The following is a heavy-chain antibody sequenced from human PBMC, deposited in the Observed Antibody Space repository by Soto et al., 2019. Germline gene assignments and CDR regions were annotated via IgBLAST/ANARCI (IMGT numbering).Heavy chain of an antibody. CDR2: INPNSGGT. Sequence: XSVKVSCKASGYTFTCYYMHWVRQAPGQGLEWMGWINPNSGGTNYAQKFQGWVTMTRDTSISTAYMELSRLRSDDTAVYYCARDGESGETNYYYYGMDVWGQGTTVTVSS. CDR3: ARDGESGETNYYYYGMDV. J-gene: IGHJ6*02. D-gene: IGHD2-15*01. V-gene: IGHV1-2*04. CDR1: GYTFTCYY.